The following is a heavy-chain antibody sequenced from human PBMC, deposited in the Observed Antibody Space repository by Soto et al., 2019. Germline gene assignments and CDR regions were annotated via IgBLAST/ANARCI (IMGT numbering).Heavy chain of an antibody. CDR3: ARAGLRYTSGWYFVDY. V-gene: IGHV4-61*01. CDR1: GGSVSSGSYY. CDR2: LYYSGST. Sequence: QVQLQESGPGLVKPSETLSLSCSVSGGSVSSGSYYWSWIRQPPGKGLEWIGNLYYSGSTNYNPSLESRFTRSVDTSKNRFSLKLPSVPAADTAVYYCARAGLRYTSGWYFVDYWGQGTLVTVS. J-gene: IGHJ4*02. D-gene: IGHD6-19*01.